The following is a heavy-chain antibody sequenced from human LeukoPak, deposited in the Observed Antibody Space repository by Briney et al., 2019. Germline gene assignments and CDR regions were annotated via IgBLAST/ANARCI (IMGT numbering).Heavy chain of an antibody. CDR1: GFTFSSYA. Sequence: GGSLRLSCAASGFTFSSYAMHWVRQAPGKGLEYVSAISSNGGSTYYANSVKGRFTISRDNSKNTLYLQMGSLRAEDMAVYYCARDPDSSSWYRFGSGIYYYYYMDVWGKGTTVTVSS. J-gene: IGHJ6*03. V-gene: IGHV3-64*01. CDR3: ARDPDSSSWYRFGSGIYYYYYMDV. CDR2: ISSNGGST. D-gene: IGHD6-13*01.